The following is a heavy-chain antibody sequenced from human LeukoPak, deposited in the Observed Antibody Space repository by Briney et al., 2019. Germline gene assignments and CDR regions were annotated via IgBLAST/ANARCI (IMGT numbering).Heavy chain of an antibody. V-gene: IGHV5-51*01. CDR3: ARRKGCSSSSCPPDY. CDR1: GYSFTTYW. J-gene: IGHJ4*02. CDR2: IYPGDSDT. D-gene: IGHD2-2*01. Sequence: GESLRISCKGSGYSFTTYWIGWVRKMPGKGLEWMGIIYPGDSDTRYSPSFQGQVTMSADKSISTAYLQWSSLKASDTAMYYCARRKGCSSSSCPPDYWGQGTLVTVSS.